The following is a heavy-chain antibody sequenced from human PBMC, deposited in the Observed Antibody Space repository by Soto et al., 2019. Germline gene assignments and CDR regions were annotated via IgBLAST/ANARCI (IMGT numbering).Heavy chain of an antibody. CDR2: ISAYNGNT. CDR3: AHVRGYSYGYVGYYFDY. CDR1: GYTFTSYG. D-gene: IGHD5-18*01. Sequence: ASVKVSCKASGYTFTSYGISWVRQAPGQGLEWMGWISAYNGNTNYAQKLQGRLTITKDTSKIQMVLTMTNMDPVDTATYYCAHVRGYSYGYVGYYFDYWGQGTLVTVSS. V-gene: IGHV1-18*01. J-gene: IGHJ4*02.